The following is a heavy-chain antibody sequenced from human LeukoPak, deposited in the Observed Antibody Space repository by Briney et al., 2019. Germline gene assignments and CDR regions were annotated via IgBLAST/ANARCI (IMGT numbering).Heavy chain of an antibody. D-gene: IGHD2/OR15-2a*01. Sequence: SETLSLTCTASGGSITSYFWSWIRQPPGKRLEWMGYIYHSGTTNYNPSLKSRVTISADTSKNQFSLRLTSVTAADTAVYYCAQKAPFSPTYSQQWGQGTLVTVSS. J-gene: IGHJ1*01. V-gene: IGHV4-59*01. CDR1: GGSITSYF. CDR2: IYHSGTT. CDR3: AQKAPFSPTYSQQ.